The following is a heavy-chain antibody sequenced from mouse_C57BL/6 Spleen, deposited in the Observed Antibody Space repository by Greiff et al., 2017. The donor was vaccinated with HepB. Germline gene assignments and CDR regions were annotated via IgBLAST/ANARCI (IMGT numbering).Heavy chain of an antibody. CDR2: IYPGDGDT. J-gene: IGHJ4*01. CDR3: ARSGYDQGYAMDY. V-gene: IGHV1-80*01. Sequence: VKLMESGAELVKPGASVKISCKASGYAFSSYWMNWVKQRPGKGLEWIGQIYPGDGDTNYNGKFKGKATLTADKSSSTAYMQLSSLTSEDSAVYFCARSGYDQGYAMDYWGQGTSVTVSS. D-gene: IGHD2-2*01. CDR1: GYAFSSYW.